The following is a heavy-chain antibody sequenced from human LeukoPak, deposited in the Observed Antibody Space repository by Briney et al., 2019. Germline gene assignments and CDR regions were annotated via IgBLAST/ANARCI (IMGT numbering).Heavy chain of an antibody. D-gene: IGHD3-10*01. J-gene: IGHJ3*02. Sequence: GESLKISCKGSGYIFTSYLISCVRQMPGKGLEWMGRIDPSDSYTSYRPSLQCHVTISADKSISTAYLQWSSLKAPDTAMYYCARPSLPMVRGVMGAFDIWGQGTMITVSS. CDR1: GYIFTSYL. V-gene: IGHV5-10-1*01. CDR2: IDPSDSYT. CDR3: ARPSLPMVRGVMGAFDI.